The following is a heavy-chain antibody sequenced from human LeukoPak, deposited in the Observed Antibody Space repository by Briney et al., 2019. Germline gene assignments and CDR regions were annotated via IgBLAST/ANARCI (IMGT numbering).Heavy chain of an antibody. V-gene: IGHV4-59*01. CDR1: GGSISGYY. D-gene: IGHD6-6*01. CDR2: IYYSGTT. Sequence: TSETLSLTCTVSGGSISGYYWSWIRQPPGKGLEWIGYIYYSGTTNYNPSLKSRVTISVDKSKNQFSLKLSSVTAADTAVYYCAREGSQSSSPVDYWGQGTLVTVSS. J-gene: IGHJ4*02. CDR3: AREGSQSSSPVDY.